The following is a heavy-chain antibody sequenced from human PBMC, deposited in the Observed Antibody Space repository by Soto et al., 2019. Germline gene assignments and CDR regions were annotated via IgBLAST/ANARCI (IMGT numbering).Heavy chain of an antibody. CDR2: ISHDEINK. J-gene: IGHJ6*02. Sequence: QVQLVESGGGVDQPGRSLRLSCAASGFTFSSYGMHWVREAPGKGLQWVAVISHDEINKYYADSVKGRFTISRDNYKNTRYLQMNSLKPEDTAVYYCAKGPIQVRLRAGMDVWGQGTTVTVSS. V-gene: IGHV3-30*18. CDR3: AKGPIQVRLRAGMDV. D-gene: IGHD5-18*01. CDR1: GFTFSSYG.